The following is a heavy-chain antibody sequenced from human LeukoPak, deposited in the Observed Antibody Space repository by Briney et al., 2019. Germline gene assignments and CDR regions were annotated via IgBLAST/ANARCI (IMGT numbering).Heavy chain of an antibody. Sequence: GGSLRLSCAASGFTFSSYGMHWVRQAPGKGLEWVAVIWYDGSNKYYADSVKGRFTISRDNSKNTLYLQMNSLRAEDTAVYYCARDGGGFGDQYIDYWGQGTLVTVSS. CDR3: ARDGGGFGDQYIDY. CDR2: IWYDGSNK. V-gene: IGHV3-33*01. J-gene: IGHJ4*02. D-gene: IGHD3-10*01. CDR1: GFTFSSYG.